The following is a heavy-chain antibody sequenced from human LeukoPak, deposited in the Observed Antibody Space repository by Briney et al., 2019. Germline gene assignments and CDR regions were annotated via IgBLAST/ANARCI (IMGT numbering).Heavy chain of an antibody. CDR3: ARVQIELATIYSPVFIYSDY. D-gene: IGHD5-12*01. J-gene: IGHJ4*02. CDR1: GFSFSYYS. CDR2: MSYDGSDK. Sequence: GGSLRLSCAASGFSFSYYSMYWVCQAPGKGLEWVAFMSYDGSDKYYADSVKGRFTMSRDNSKNTLYLQMNSLRIEDTAIYYCARVQIELATIYSPVFIYSDYWGQGTLVTVSS. V-gene: IGHV3-30-3*01.